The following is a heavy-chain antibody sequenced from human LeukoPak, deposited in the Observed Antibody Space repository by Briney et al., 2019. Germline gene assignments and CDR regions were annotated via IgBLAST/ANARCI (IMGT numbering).Heavy chain of an antibody. D-gene: IGHD3-9*01. CDR3: ARGRYFDWSYFDY. CDR2: INHSGST. V-gene: IGHV4-34*01. Sequence: PSETLSLTCAVYGGSFSGYYWSWIRQPPGKGLEWIGEINHSGSTNYNPSLRSRVTIPVDTSKNQFSLKLSSVTAADTAVYYCARGRYFDWSYFDYWGQGTLVTVSS. J-gene: IGHJ4*02. CDR1: GGSFSGYY.